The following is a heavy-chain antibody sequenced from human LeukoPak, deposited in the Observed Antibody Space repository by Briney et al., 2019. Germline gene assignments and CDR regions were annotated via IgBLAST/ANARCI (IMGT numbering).Heavy chain of an antibody. Sequence: PGGSLRLPCAASGFTFSNYGMHWVRQAPGKGLEWVALISFDESSEYYADSVKGRFSISRDNSKNTLYLQMNNARVDDTAVYYCAKEVGYGSPYFDYWGQGTLVTVSS. D-gene: IGHD5-12*01. CDR2: ISFDESSE. CDR3: AKEVGYGSPYFDY. J-gene: IGHJ4*02. CDR1: GFTFSNYG. V-gene: IGHV3-30*18.